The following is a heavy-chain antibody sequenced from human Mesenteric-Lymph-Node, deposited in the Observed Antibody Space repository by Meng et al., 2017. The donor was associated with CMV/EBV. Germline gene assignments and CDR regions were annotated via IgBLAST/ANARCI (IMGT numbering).Heavy chain of an antibody. D-gene: IGHD3-3*01. V-gene: IGHV4-34*01. Sequence: SETLSLTCAVYGGSFSGYYWGWIRQPPGKGLEFIGIIYYSGDTYYNPSLKSRVTISIDTSKNQFSLKLSSVTAADSAVYYCARDEVSFRSGLGDNFFDPWGQGTLVTVSS. J-gene: IGHJ5*02. CDR2: IYYSGDT. CDR3: ARDEVSFRSGLGDNFFDP. CDR1: GGSFSGYY.